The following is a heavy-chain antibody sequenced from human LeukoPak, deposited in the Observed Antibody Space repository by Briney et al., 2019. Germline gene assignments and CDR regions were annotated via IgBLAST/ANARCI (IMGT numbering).Heavy chain of an antibody. CDR2: ISTGGST. J-gene: IGHJ4*02. CDR3: ATRGILPYYVSGGYNSY. V-gene: IGHV4-59*01. Sequence: SETLSLSCAGSGVSISSYFWNWIRQPPGKGLEWIGYISTGGSTNSNPSLKGRVNISGDTSKNRLSLKLSSVTAEDTSVYYFATRGILPYYVSGGYNSYWGQGTLVTVSS. CDR1: GVSISSYF. D-gene: IGHD3-22*01.